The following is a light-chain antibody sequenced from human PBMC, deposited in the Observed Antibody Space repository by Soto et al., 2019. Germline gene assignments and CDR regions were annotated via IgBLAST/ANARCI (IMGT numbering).Light chain of an antibody. V-gene: IGKV1-8*01. CDR3: QQYYSYPIT. CDR2: AAS. J-gene: IGKJ3*01. CDR1: QGISSY. Sequence: AIRMTQSPSSFSASTGDRVTITCRASQGISSYLAWYQQKPGKAPKLLIYAASTLQSGVPSRFSVSGSGTDFTLTISCLQSEDFATYYCQQYYSYPITFGPGTKVDIK.